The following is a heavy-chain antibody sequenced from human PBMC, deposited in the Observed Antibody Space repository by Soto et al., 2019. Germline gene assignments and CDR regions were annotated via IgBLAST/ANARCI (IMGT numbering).Heavy chain of an antibody. V-gene: IGHV3-48*01. D-gene: IGHD5-18*01. J-gene: IGHJ3*01. CDR2: ISSGSNNI. Sequence: EVQLVESGGGLVQPGGSLRLSCAASGFIFSIYDMNWVRQAPGKGLEWVSYISSGSNNIYYADSVKGRFTISRDNAKNSLYLQTNSLRAEDTAVYYCATYSCNNIKAFDFWGQGTMVTVSS. CDR1: GFIFSIYD. CDR3: ATYSCNNIKAFDF.